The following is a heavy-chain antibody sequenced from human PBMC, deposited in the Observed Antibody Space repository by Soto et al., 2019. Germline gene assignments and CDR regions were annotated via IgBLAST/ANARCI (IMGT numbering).Heavy chain of an antibody. CDR2: IYPGDSDT. CDR1: GYSFTSYW. CDR3: ARRVGESTAMVTAEFDY. D-gene: IGHD5-18*01. Sequence: EVQLVQSGAEVKKPGESLKISCKGSGYSFTSYWIGWVRQMPGKGLEWMGIIYPGDSDTRYSPSFQGQVNISADKSISTAYLQWSSLKAADTAMYYCARRVGESTAMVTAEFDYWGQGTLVTVSS. J-gene: IGHJ4*02. V-gene: IGHV5-51*01.